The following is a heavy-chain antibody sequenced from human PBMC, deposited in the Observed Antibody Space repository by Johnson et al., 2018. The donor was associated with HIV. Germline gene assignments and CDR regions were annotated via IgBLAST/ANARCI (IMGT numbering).Heavy chain of an antibody. D-gene: IGHD5-12*01. CDR2: ISYDGINK. V-gene: IGHV3-30-3*01. J-gene: IGHJ3*02. CDR3: ARVVAYDAFDI. Sequence: QVQLVESGGGVVQPGRSLRLSCAASGFTFSTYTIHWVRQPPGKGLEWVAVISYDGINKYYADSVKGRFTISRDNSKNTLYLQMNSLRAEDTAVYYCARVVAYDAFDIWGQGTMVTVSS. CDR1: GFTFSTYT.